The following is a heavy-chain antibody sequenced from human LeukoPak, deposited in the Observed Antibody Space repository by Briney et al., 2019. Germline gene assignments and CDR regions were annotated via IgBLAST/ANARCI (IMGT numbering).Heavy chain of an antibody. Sequence: SETLSLTCAVYGGSFSGYYWSWIRQPPGKGLEWIGYIYYSGSTNYNPSLKSRVTISVDTSKNQFSLKLSSVTAADTAVYYCARESHHYGMDVWGQGTTVTVSS. CDR1: GGSFSGYY. V-gene: IGHV4-59*12. CDR3: ARESHHYGMDV. J-gene: IGHJ6*02. CDR2: IYYSGST.